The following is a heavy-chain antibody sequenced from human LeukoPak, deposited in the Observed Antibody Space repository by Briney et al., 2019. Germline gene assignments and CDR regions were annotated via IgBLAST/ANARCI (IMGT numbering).Heavy chain of an antibody. Sequence: GGSLRLSCAASGFTFSSYCMHWVRQAPGKGLEWGAFIWDDGSNKYYAASVKGRFTISRDNSKNTLNLKMNSLRAEDTAVYYCAKDRVYGSGLDAWYWFEPWGQGTLVTVSS. D-gene: IGHD3-10*01. V-gene: IGHV3-30*02. CDR2: IWDDGSNK. CDR3: AKDRVYGSGLDAWYWFEP. CDR1: GFTFSSYC. J-gene: IGHJ5*02.